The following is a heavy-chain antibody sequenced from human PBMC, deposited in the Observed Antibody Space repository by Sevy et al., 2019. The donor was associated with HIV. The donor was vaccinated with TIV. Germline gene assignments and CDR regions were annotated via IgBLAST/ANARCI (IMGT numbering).Heavy chain of an antibody. CDR1: GFTFSSYS. CDR3: ARVGIVVGGAFDI. V-gene: IGHV3-48*01. J-gene: IGHJ3*02. D-gene: IGHD2-15*01. CDR2: ISSSSSTI. Sequence: GGSLRLSCAASGFTFSSYSMNWVRQAPGKGLEWVSYISSSSSTIYYADSVKGRFTISRDNAKNSLYLQRNSLRAEDTAVYYGARVGIVVGGAFDIWGQGTMVTVSS.